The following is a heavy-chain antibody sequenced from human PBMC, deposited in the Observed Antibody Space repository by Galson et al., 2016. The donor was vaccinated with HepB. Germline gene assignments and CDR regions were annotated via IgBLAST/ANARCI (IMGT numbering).Heavy chain of an antibody. D-gene: IGHD1-26*01. Sequence: PALVKPTQTLTLTCLFPGFSLSTTGVGVGWMRQPPGKTLEWLAHIYWDGDERYSPSLKSRLTITKDTSKNRVVLTMTNMDPVDTATYYCVHIVHSGSYYYFAYWGQGTLVTVSS. CDR1: GFSLSTTGVG. CDR3: VHIVHSGSYYYFAY. V-gene: IGHV2-5*02. J-gene: IGHJ4*02. CDR2: IYWDGDE.